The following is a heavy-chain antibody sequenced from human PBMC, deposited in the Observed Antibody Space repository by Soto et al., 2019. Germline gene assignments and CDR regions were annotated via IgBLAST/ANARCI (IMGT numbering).Heavy chain of an antibody. CDR2: IWRSGST. Sequence: QVQLQESGPGLVKPSETMSLTCTVSGVSLSNSYCSWARQPPGKGLEWIGNIWRSGSTNYNPSLMGRLPLSVDASKNQISLPLTSVPATGTAVYSSARGGGSYTTGWYNDYWGQGTLVTVPS. CDR1: GVSLSNSY. CDR3: ARGGGSYTTGWYNDY. D-gene: IGHD6-19*01. J-gene: IGHJ4*02. V-gene: IGHV4-4*08.